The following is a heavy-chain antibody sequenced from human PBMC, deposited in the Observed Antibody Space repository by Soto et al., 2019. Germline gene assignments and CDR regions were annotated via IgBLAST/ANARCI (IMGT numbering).Heavy chain of an antibody. D-gene: IGHD3-22*01. CDR2: GNSDGSST. CDR1: GFTFGNYG. V-gene: IGHV3-74*01. Sequence: GVSLRLSCAASGFTFGNYGMHWVRQTPGKGLVWVSRGNSDGSSTTYADSVKGRFTISRDNAKNTLYLQMTSLRAEDSAVYYCGREHFDSSGKINSWGQGTLVTVSS. J-gene: IGHJ4*02. CDR3: GREHFDSSGKINS.